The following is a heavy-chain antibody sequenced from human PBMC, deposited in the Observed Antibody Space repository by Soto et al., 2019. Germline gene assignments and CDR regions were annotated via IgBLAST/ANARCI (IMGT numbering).Heavy chain of an antibody. CDR3: ARVKGNVLLWFGELFQRPKNWFDP. J-gene: IGHJ5*02. CDR1: GGSFSGYY. D-gene: IGHD3-10*01. CDR2: INHSGST. Sequence: PSETLSLTCAVYGGSFSGYYWSWIRQPPGKGLEWIGEINHSGSTNYNPSLKSRVTISVDTSKNQFSLKLSSVTAADTAVYYCARVKGNVLLWFGELFQRPKNWFDPWGQGTLVTVSS. V-gene: IGHV4-34*01.